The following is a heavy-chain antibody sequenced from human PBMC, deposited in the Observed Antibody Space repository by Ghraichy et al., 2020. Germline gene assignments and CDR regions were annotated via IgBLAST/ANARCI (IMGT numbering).Heavy chain of an antibody. Sequence: GGSLRLSCSASGFTFSSYAIHWVRQAPGKGLEHVSFISSNGGSTYYADSVKGRFTISRDNFKNTLYLQMSSLRAEDTAVYYCVKGGSDYYDSGRYSIPDKMDVWGQGTTVTVSS. CDR3: VKGGSDYYDSGRYSIPDKMDV. CDR2: ISSNGGST. V-gene: IGHV3-64D*06. CDR1: GFTFSSYA. D-gene: IGHD3-10*01. J-gene: IGHJ6*02.